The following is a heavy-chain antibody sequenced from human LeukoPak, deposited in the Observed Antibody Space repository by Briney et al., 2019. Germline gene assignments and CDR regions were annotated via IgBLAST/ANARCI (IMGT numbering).Heavy chain of an antibody. Sequence: PSETLSLTCAVYGGSFSGYYWSWIRQPPGKGLEWIGEINHSGSTNYNPSLKSRVTISVDTSKNQFSLKLSSVTAADTAVYYCAREIVVVVAATPFSMDVWGKGTTVTVSS. D-gene: IGHD2-15*01. CDR3: AREIVVVVAATPFSMDV. CDR2: INHSGST. J-gene: IGHJ6*04. V-gene: IGHV4-34*01. CDR1: GGSFSGYY.